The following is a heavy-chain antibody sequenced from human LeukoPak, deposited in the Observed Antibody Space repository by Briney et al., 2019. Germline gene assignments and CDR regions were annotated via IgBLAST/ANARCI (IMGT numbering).Heavy chain of an antibody. Sequence: ASVKVSCKASDYTFITYGIAWVRQAPGQGLEWMGWISPYNSNTNYAQKFQGRVTVTTDTSTSTAYMELRSLRSDDTALYYCARVMHWDKPMARGRGMDVWGQGTTVTVSS. CDR2: ISPYNSNT. J-gene: IGHJ6*02. V-gene: IGHV1-18*01. D-gene: IGHD5-18*01. CDR1: DYTFITYG. CDR3: ARVMHWDKPMARGRGMDV.